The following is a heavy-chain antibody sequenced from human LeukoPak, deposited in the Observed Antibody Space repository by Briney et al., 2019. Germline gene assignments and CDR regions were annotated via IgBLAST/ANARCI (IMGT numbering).Heavy chain of an antibody. CDR2: ISHSGGT. D-gene: IGHD2-15*01. CDR1: GGSSSGYY. CDR3: ARRVPRTSRGFFAFDI. V-gene: IGHV4-34*01. J-gene: IGHJ3*02. Sequence: SETLSLTCAVYGGSSSGYYWSWIRQPPGKGLEWIGEISHSGGTNNNPSLKGRVAISLDISKNQFSLSLRSVTAADTAVYYCARRVPRTSRGFFAFDIWGQGTMVIVSS.